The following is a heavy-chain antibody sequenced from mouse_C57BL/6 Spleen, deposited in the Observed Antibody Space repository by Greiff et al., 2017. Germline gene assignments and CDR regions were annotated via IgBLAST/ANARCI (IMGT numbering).Heavy chain of an antibody. CDR2: IDPNSGGT. V-gene: IGHV1-72*01. Sequence: QVHVKQPGAELVKPGASVKLSCKASGYTFTSYWMHWVKQRPGRSLEWIGRIDPNSGGTKYNEKFKSKATLTVDKPSSTAYMQLSSLTSEDSAVYCCAREWLDYWGQGTLVTVSS. D-gene: IGHD1-3*01. CDR1: GYTFTSYW. CDR3: AREWLDY. J-gene: IGHJ4*01.